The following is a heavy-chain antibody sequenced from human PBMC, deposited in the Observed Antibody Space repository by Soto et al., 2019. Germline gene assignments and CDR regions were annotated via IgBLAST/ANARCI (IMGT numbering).Heavy chain of an antibody. CDR2: ISYDGSNK. J-gene: IGHJ4*02. V-gene: IGHV3-30*18. CDR1: GFTFSSYG. Sequence: VQLVESGGGVVQPGRSLRLSCAASGFTFSSYGMHWVRQAPGKGLEWVAVISYDGSNKYYADSVKGRFTISRDNSKNTLYLQMNSLRAEDTAVYYCAKGAFSSGWPNVGAYWGQGTLVTVSS. CDR3: AKGAFSSGWPNVGAY. D-gene: IGHD6-19*01.